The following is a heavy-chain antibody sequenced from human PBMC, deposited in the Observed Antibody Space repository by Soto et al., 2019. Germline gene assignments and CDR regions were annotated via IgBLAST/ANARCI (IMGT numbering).Heavy chain of an antibody. D-gene: IGHD2-21*01. Sequence: GESLKISCKGSGYSFTSYWIGWVRQMPEKSLEWMGIIYPGDSDTRHSPSFQGQVTISADKSISTAYLQWSSLKASDTARYYCLRLNDAASTGGYSDILGEGTMFSVSS. CDR3: LRLNDAASTGGYSDI. CDR2: IYPGDSDT. J-gene: IGHJ3*02. CDR1: GYSFTSYW. V-gene: IGHV5-51*01.